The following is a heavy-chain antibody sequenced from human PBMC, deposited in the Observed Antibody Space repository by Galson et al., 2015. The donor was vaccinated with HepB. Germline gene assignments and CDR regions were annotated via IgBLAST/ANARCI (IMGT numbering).Heavy chain of an antibody. CDR2: IAYDGRRK. D-gene: IGHD2-15*01. CDR1: GFTFSNYG. V-gene: IGHV3-30*18. J-gene: IGHJ4*02. CDR3: AKHQQLAGGGARGYYFDY. Sequence: SLRLSCAASGFTFSNYGMHWVRQAPGKGLEWVALIAYDGRRKQYADSVKGRLTISRDNSKNTVYLELNSLRVEDTAMYYCAKHQQLAGGGARGYYFDYWGQGTLVTVSS.